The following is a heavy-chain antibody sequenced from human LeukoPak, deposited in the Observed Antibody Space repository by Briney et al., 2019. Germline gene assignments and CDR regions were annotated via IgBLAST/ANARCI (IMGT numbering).Heavy chain of an antibody. CDR1: GFTFSNHR. V-gene: IGHV3-74*01. Sequence: GGSLRLSCAASGFTFSNHRMHWVRHAPGKGVVWVSDISNDGSSSIYADSVKGRFTISRDNAKNTLYLQMSSLRVEGTAMYYCVRDSGGPDYWGQGTLVTVSS. CDR2: ISNDGSSS. J-gene: IGHJ4*02. CDR3: VRDSGGPDY. D-gene: IGHD2-15*01.